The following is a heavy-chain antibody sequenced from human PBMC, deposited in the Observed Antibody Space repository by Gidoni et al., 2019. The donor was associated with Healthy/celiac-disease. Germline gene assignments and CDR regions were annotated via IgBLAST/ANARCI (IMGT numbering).Heavy chain of an antibody. D-gene: IGHD2-15*01. CDR3: AKDMAYCSGGSCYSFDY. Sequence: EVQLVESGGVVVQPGGSLRLSCAASGFTCDDYTMHWVRQAPGKGLEWVSLISWDGGSTYYADSVKGRFTISRDNSKNSLYLQMNSLRTEDTALYYCAKDMAYCSGGSCYSFDYWGQGTLVTVSS. V-gene: IGHV3-43*01. CDR2: ISWDGGST. J-gene: IGHJ4*02. CDR1: GFTCDDYT.